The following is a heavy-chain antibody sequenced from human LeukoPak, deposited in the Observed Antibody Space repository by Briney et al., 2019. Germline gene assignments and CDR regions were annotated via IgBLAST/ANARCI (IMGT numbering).Heavy chain of an antibody. J-gene: IGHJ4*02. V-gene: IGHV3-23*01. Sequence: GGSLRLSCAASGFTFSSYAMSWVRQAPGKGLEWVSAISGSGGSTYYADSVKGRFTISRGNFRNALYLHMNSLRAEDTALYYCLRGVFDWGQGTLVTVSS. CDR2: ISGSGGST. CDR1: GFTFSSYA. CDR3: LRGVFD.